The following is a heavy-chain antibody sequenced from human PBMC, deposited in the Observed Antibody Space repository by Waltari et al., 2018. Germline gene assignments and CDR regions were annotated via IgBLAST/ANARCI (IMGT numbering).Heavy chain of an antibody. D-gene: IGHD3-3*01. CDR1: GFPLGYFW. Sequence: EVQMVESGGGLVQPGGSLRLSCEASGFPLGYFWVYWVRQGRGKGLRYFSGLDGDGTRTRYADAVRGRFTISRDNAKNAVYLQMTSLRDEDTALYYCARDWRNLGMDVWGQGTTVTVSS. CDR2: LDGDGTRT. CDR3: ARDWRNLGMDV. V-gene: IGHV3-74*01. J-gene: IGHJ6*02.